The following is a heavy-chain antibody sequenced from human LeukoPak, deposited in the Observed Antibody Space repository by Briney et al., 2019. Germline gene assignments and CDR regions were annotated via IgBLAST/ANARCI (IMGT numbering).Heavy chain of an antibody. CDR2: IYHSGST. Sequence: SETLSLTCTVSGGSISSGGYYWSWIRQPPGKGLEWIGYIYHSGSTNFNPSLKSRATISVDKSKNQFSLKLSSVTAADTAVYYCARNMGGDYGAPFIYWGQGTLVTVSS. CDR3: ARNMGGDYGAPFIY. CDR1: GGSISSGGYY. J-gene: IGHJ4*02. V-gene: IGHV4-30-2*01. D-gene: IGHD2-21*02.